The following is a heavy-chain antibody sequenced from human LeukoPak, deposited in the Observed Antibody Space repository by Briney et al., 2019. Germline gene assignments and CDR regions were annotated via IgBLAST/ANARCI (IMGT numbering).Heavy chain of an antibody. Sequence: GGSLRLSCAASGFTFSSYSMNWLRQAPGKGLEGVSSISSSSSYIYYADSVKGRFTISRDNAKSSLYLQMSSLRAEDTAVYYCARARGPGAFDIWGQGTMVTVSS. CDR2: ISSSSSYI. D-gene: IGHD7-27*01. CDR1: GFTFSSYS. J-gene: IGHJ3*02. CDR3: ARARGPGAFDI. V-gene: IGHV3-21*01.